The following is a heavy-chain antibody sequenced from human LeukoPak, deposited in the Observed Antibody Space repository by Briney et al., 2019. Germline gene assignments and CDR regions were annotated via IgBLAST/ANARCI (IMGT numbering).Heavy chain of an antibody. V-gene: IGHV3-74*03. Sequence: GGSLRLSCAASGFTFNTYWMHWVRQAPGKGLVWVARVNREGTTTTYADSVKGRFTISRDNAKNTLYLQMNNLRAEDTAVYYCARDLDWILFDYWSQGTLVTVSS. CDR2: VNREGTTT. CDR1: GFTFNTYW. CDR3: ARDLDWILFDY. D-gene: IGHD3-9*01. J-gene: IGHJ4*02.